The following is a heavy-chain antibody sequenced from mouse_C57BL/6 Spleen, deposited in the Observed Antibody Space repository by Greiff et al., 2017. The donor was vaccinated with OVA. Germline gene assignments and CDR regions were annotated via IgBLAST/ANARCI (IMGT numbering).Heavy chain of an antibody. D-gene: IGHD2-4*01. Sequence: VQLQQSGAELVKPGASVKLSCKASGYTFTSYWMHWVKQRPGQGLEWIGMIHPNSGSTNYNEKFKSKATLTVDKSSSTAYMQLSSLTSEDSAVYYCAREGYDYPYYFDYWGQGTTLTVSS. CDR3: AREGYDYPYYFDY. V-gene: IGHV1-64*01. J-gene: IGHJ2*01. CDR1: GYTFTSYW. CDR2: IHPNSGST.